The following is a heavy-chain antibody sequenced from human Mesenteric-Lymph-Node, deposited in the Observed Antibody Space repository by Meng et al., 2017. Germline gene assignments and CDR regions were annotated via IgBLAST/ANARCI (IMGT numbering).Heavy chain of an antibody. CDR2: IIPIFGTA. J-gene: IGHJ6*02. CDR1: GYTFTSYG. V-gene: IGHV1-69*13. CDR3: ARGPYSSSSGNYHYYYGMDV. D-gene: IGHD6-6*01. Sequence: SVKVSCKASGYTFTSYGISWVRQAPGQGLEWMGGIIPIFGTANYAQKFQGRVTITADESTSTAYMELSSLRSEDTAVYYCARGPYSSSSGNYHYYYGMDVWGQGTTVTVSS.